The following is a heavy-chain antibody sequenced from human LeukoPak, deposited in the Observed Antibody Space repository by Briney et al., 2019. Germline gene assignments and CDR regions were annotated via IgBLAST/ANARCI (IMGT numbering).Heavy chain of an antibody. J-gene: IGHJ4*02. CDR1: GDSISTSDYY. Sequence: PSETLSLTCTVSGDSISTSDYYWGWIRQSPGKGLEWIGTIFSSGGTYYNPSLKSRVTISEDTSKNQLSLNLSSVTASDTSVYYCARGHFWSGYYNVFDYWGQGTLVTVSS. V-gene: IGHV4-39*01. CDR2: IFSSGGT. D-gene: IGHD3-3*01. CDR3: ARGHFWSGYYNVFDY.